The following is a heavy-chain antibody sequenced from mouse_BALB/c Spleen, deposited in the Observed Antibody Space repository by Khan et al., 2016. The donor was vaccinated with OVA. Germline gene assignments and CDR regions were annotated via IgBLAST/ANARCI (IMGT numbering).Heavy chain of an antibody. Sequence: EVQLQESGGDVVKPGGSLKLSCAASGFTFSTYGMSWVRQTPDKRLEWVATVSTGGHYTYYPDTVKGRFTISRDNAKNTLYLQMSSLKSEDTAMFYCARLAYYYDSEGFASWGQGTLVTVSA. CDR3: ARLAYYYDSEGFAS. V-gene: IGHV5-6*01. CDR1: GFTFSTYG. D-gene: IGHD1-1*01. CDR2: VSTGGHYT. J-gene: IGHJ3*01.